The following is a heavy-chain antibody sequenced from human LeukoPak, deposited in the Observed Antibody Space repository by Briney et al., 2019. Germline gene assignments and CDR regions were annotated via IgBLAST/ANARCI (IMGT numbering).Heavy chain of an antibody. CDR3: ARGLGRSYGSKP. J-gene: IGHJ5*02. CDR1: GGSFSGYY. Sequence: KTSETLSLTCAVYGGSFSGYYWSWIRQPPGKGLEWIGEINHSGSTNYNPSLKSRVTISVDTSKNQFSLKLSSVTAADTAVYYCARGLGRSYGSKPWGQGTLVTVSS. D-gene: IGHD3-10*01. CDR2: INHSGST. V-gene: IGHV4-34*01.